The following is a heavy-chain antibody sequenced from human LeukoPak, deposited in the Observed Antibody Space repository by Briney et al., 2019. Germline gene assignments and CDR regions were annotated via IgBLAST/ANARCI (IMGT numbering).Heavy chain of an antibody. CDR1: GFTFSSYS. D-gene: IGHD5-18*01. V-gene: IGHV3-21*01. J-gene: IGHJ4*02. Sequence: GGSLRLSCAASGFTFSSYSMNWVRRAPGKGLEWVSSISSSSSYIYYADSVKGRFTISRDNAKNSLYLQMNSLRAEDTAVYYCARDPEGYSYGAHFDYWGQGTLVTVSS. CDR3: ARDPEGYSYGAHFDY. CDR2: ISSSSSYI.